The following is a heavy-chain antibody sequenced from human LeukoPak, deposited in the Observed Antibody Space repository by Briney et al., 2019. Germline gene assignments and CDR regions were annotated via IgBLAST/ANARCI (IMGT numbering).Heavy chain of an antibody. CDR1: GGSISSFY. Sequence: PSETLSLTCTVSGGSISSFYWSWIRQPPGKGLEWIGHIYYSGSTNYNPSLKSRVTISVDTSKNQFTLRLSSVTAADTAVYYCAGGPDRYYFDYWGQGNLVTVSS. CDR3: AGGPDRYYFDY. J-gene: IGHJ4*02. D-gene: IGHD1-14*01. V-gene: IGHV4-59*01. CDR2: IYYSGST.